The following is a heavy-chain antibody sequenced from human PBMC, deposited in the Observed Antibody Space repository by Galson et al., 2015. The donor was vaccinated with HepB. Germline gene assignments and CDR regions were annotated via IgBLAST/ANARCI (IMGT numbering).Heavy chain of an antibody. D-gene: IGHD2-2*01. CDR1: GFTFDDYA. J-gene: IGHJ4*02. V-gene: IGHV3-9*01. CDR2: ISWNSGSI. CDR3: AKGPRRRYCSSTSCYLLGEIDY. Sequence: SLRLSCAASGFTFDDYAMHWVRQAPGKGLEWVSGISWNSGSIGYADSVKGRFTISRDNAKNSLYLQMNSLRAEDTALYYCAKGPRRRYCSSTSCYLLGEIDYWGQGTLVTVSS.